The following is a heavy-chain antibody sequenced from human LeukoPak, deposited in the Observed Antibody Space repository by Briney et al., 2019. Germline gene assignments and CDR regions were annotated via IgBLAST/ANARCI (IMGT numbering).Heavy chain of an antibody. CDR3: ARAHYGGNSVDY. Sequence: GGSLRLSCGASGFIFRSYAMHWVRQAPGKGLEWVAVISYDGSNKYYADSVKGRFTISRDNSKNTLYLQMNSLRAEDTAVYYCARAHYGGNSVDYWGQGTLVTVSS. D-gene: IGHD4-23*01. CDR2: ISYDGSNK. V-gene: IGHV3-30-3*01. CDR1: GFIFRSYA. J-gene: IGHJ4*02.